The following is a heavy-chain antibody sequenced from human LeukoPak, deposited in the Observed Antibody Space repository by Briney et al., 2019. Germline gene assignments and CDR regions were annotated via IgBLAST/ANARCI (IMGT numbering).Heavy chain of an antibody. Sequence: GGSLRLSCAASGFTFSSYAMTWVRQAPGKGLEWVSTIRGSGGSTYYTDSVKGRFTISRDDSRNTLFLQMNSLRAEDTAVYYCAKDSVAGNLGYFDYWGQGTLVTVSS. V-gene: IGHV3-23*01. J-gene: IGHJ4*02. CDR2: IRGSGGST. D-gene: IGHD6-19*01. CDR3: AKDSVAGNLGYFDY. CDR1: GFTFSSYA.